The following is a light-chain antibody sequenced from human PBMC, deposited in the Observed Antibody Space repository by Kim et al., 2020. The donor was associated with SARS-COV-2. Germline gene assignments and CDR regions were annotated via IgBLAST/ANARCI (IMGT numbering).Light chain of an antibody. CDR1: SSDVRAYNY. Sequence: GPAITTSCTGTSSDVRAYNYVTWYQQHPGKAPKLMIYDVSDRPSGVSNRFSGSKSGNTASLTISGVQTEDEADYYCSSYTTRSTFVFGIGTKVTVL. V-gene: IGLV2-14*03. J-gene: IGLJ1*01. CDR3: SSYTTRSTFV. CDR2: DVS.